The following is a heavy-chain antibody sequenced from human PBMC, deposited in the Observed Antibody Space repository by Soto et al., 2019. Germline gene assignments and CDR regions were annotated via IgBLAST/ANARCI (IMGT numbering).Heavy chain of an antibody. V-gene: IGHV1-69*01. D-gene: IGHD6-19*01. Sequence: QVQLVQSGAEVKKPGSSVKVSCKASGGTFSSYAISWVRQAPGQGLEWMGGIIPIFGTANYAQKFQGRVTITADESTSTAYMELSSLRSEDTAVYYCVKGGPYSSGWYIPNYYYYGMDVWGQGTTVTVSS. J-gene: IGHJ6*02. CDR1: GGTFSSYA. CDR3: VKGGPYSSGWYIPNYYYYGMDV. CDR2: IIPIFGTA.